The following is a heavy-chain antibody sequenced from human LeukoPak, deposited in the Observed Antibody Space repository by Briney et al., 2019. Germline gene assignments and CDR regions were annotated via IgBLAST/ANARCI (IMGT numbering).Heavy chain of an antibody. V-gene: IGHV3-48*01. CDR1: GFTFSSYS. J-gene: IGHJ6*03. D-gene: IGHD5-12*01. CDR2: ISSSSSTI. Sequence: GGSLRLSCAASGFTFSSYSMNWVRQAPGKGLEWVSYISSSSSTIYYADSVKGRFTISRDNAKNSLYLQMNSLRAEDTAVYYCARESPHGGYVPSYYYYYMDVWGKGTTVTVSS. CDR3: ARESPHGGYVPSYYYYYMDV.